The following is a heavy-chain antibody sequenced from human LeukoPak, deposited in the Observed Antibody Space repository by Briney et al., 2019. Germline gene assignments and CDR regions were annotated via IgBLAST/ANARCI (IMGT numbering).Heavy chain of an antibody. V-gene: IGHV1-8*01. Sequence: GASVKVSCKASGYTFTSYDINWVRQATGQGLEWMGWMNPNSGNTGYAQKFQGRVTMTRNTSISTAYMELSSLRSEDTAVYYCARARVTRIYYYYYMDVWGKGTTVTVSS. CDR2: MNPNSGNT. D-gene: IGHD4-23*01. CDR1: GYTFTSYD. CDR3: ARARVTRIYYYYYMDV. J-gene: IGHJ6*03.